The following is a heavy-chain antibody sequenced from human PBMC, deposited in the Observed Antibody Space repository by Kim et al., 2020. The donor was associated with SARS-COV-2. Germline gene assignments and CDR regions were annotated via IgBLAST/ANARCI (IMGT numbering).Heavy chain of an antibody. Sequence: TCDADAWKARFISTRDNSKNTLYLQMNSLRAEDTAVYYCAKDRGSEAFDIWGQGTMVTVSS. CDR3: AKDRGSEAFDI. CDR2: T. V-gene: IGHV3-23*01. D-gene: IGHD3-10*01. J-gene: IGHJ3*02.